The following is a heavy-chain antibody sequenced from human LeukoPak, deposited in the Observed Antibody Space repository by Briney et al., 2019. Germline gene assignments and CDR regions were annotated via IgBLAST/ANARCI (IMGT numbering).Heavy chain of an antibody. CDR2: ISGSGGRT. D-gene: IGHD5-18*01. Sequence: GVSLRLSCAASGFTFSSYGMSWVRQAPGKGLEWVSTISGSGGRTYYADSVKGRFTISRDNSKNTLYLQMNSLRAEDTAVYYCARGDSYGYFVVAFDIWGQGTMVTVSS. J-gene: IGHJ3*02. CDR3: ARGDSYGYFVVAFDI. CDR1: GFTFSSYG. V-gene: IGHV3-23*01.